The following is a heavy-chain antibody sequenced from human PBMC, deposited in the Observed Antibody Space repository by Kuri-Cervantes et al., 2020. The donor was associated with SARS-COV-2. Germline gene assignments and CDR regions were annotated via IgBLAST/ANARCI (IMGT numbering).Heavy chain of an antibody. Sequence: ASVKVSCKVSGYTLTELSMHWVRQAPGKGLEWMGGFDPEDGETIYAQNFQGRVTMTEDTSTDTAYTELSSLRSEDTAIYYCATEDNGNSPLDYRGQGTLVTVSS. D-gene: IGHD4-23*01. CDR2: FDPEDGET. CDR3: ATEDNGNSPLDY. V-gene: IGHV1-24*01. CDR1: GYTLTELS. J-gene: IGHJ4*02.